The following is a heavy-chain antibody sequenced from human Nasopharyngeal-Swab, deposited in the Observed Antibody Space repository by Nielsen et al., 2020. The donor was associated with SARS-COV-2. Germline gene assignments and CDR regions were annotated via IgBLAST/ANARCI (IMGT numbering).Heavy chain of an antibody. CDR3: ARVLIVTPAYGSGTIDY. CDR2: INHSGTT. J-gene: IGHJ4*02. V-gene: IGHV4-34*01. Sequence: WIRQPPGKGLEWMGEINHSGTTNYNPSLKSRVTISVDTSKNKFSLKLSSVTAADTAVYNCARVLIVTPAYGSGTIDYWGQGTLVTVSS. D-gene: IGHD3-10*01.